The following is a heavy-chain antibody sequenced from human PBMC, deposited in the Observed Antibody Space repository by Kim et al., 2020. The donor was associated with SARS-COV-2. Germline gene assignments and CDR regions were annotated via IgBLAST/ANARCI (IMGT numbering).Heavy chain of an antibody. V-gene: IGHV4-39*01. CDR1: GGSISSSSYY. CDR3: ASPSRGNYYYYGMDV. Sequence: SETLSLTCTVSGGSISSSSYYWGWIRQPPGKGLEWIGSIYYSGSTYYNPSLKSRVTISVDTSKNQFSLKLSSVTAADTAVYYCASPSRGNYYYYGMDVWGQGTTVTVSS. CDR2: IYYSGST. D-gene: IGHD3-10*01. J-gene: IGHJ6*02.